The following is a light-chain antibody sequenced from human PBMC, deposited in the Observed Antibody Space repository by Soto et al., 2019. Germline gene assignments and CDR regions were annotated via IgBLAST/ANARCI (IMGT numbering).Light chain of an antibody. CDR2: LAY. V-gene: IGKV2-28*01. CDR1: QSLLHSNGYSY. Sequence: IVMTQSPLSLPVTPGESASISCRSSQSLLHSNGYSYLDRYLQKPGQSPQLLISLAYYRASVVPARFSGSGSGTDFTLKISRVEADDVGLYYCMQALQTPPYTFGQGTKLEI. CDR3: MQALQTPPYT. J-gene: IGKJ2*01.